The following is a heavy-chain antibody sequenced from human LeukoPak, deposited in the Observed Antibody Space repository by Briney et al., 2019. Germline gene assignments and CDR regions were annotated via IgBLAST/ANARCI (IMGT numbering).Heavy chain of an antibody. J-gene: IGHJ6*02. V-gene: IGHV4-34*01. CDR1: GGSFSDYF. CDR2: INDYTGNT. D-gene: IGHD3-22*01. Sequence: SETLSLTCAVFGGSFSDYFWTWIRQSPGKGLEWIGEINDYTGNTNYNPSLNSRVSISLEKSKNQFSLELRSVTAADTAVYYCARGRIAKIVVVHGFYYGMDVWGQGTTVIVSS. CDR3: ARGRIAKIVVVHGFYYGMDV.